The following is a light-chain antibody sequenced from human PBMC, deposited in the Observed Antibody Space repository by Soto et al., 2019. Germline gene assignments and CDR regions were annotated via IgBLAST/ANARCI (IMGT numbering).Light chain of an antibody. Sequence: DIQMTQSPSSLSASVGDRVTITCRASQGISNYLAWYQQKPGKVPKLLIYAASTLQSGVPSRFSGSGSGTDFTLKISRVETEDAGIFYCMQSVDNLTFGQGTKLEIK. CDR2: AAS. J-gene: IGKJ2*01. CDR3: MQSVDNLT. V-gene: IGKV1-27*01. CDR1: QGISNY.